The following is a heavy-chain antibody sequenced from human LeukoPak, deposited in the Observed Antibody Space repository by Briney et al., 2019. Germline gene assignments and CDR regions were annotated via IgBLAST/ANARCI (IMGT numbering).Heavy chain of an antibody. CDR3: ARDGYYYDSSGYYPNWFDP. Sequence: ASVKVSCKASGYTFTSYAMNWVRQAPGQGLEWMGWINTNTGNPTYAQGFTGRFVFSLDTSVSTAYLQIGSLKAEDTAVYYCARDGYYYDSSGYYPNWFDPWGQGTLVTVSS. V-gene: IGHV7-4-1*01. CDR1: GYTFTSYA. J-gene: IGHJ5*02. CDR2: INTNTGNP. D-gene: IGHD3-22*01.